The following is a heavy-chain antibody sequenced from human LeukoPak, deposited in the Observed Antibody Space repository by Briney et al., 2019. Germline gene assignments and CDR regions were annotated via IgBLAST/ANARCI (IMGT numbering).Heavy chain of an antibody. CDR2: ISSSGSTI. D-gene: IGHD3-22*01. CDR1: GFTFSDYY. Sequence: GGSLRLSCAASGFTFSDYYMSWIRQAPGKGLEWVSYISSSGSTIYYADSVKGRFTISRDNAKNSLYLQMNSLRAEDTAVYYCARDLHRDYYDTSGYFDYWGQGTLVTVSS. V-gene: IGHV3-11*01. CDR3: ARDLHRDYYDTSGYFDY. J-gene: IGHJ4*02.